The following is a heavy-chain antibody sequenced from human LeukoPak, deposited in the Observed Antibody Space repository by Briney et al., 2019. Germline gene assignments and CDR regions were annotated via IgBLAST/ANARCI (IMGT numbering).Heavy chain of an antibody. V-gene: IGHV3-21*01. J-gene: IGHJ4*02. D-gene: IGHD2-2*02. CDR1: GFTFSSYS. CDR3: ASFSVAIPPFDY. Sequence: GGSLRLSCAASGFTFSSYSMNWVRQAPGKGLEWVSSISSSSSYIYYADSVKGRFTISRDNAKNSLYLHMNSLRAEDTAVYYCASFSVAIPPFDYWGQGTLVTVSS. CDR2: ISSSSSYI.